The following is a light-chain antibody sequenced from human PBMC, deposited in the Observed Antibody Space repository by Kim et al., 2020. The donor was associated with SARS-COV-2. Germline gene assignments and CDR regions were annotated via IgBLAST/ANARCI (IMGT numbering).Light chain of an antibody. CDR2: GAS. V-gene: IGKV1-16*02. J-gene: IGKJ1*01. CDR3: QHHSTYPPT. Sequence: DIQMTQSPSFLSASVGDRITITCRASQDIGDNLAWYQQNPGEAPKPLIYGASNLQSGVPSKFIGSGSGTDFTLTISSLQPEDFVTYYCQHHSTYPPTFGQGTKVDIK. CDR1: QDIGDN.